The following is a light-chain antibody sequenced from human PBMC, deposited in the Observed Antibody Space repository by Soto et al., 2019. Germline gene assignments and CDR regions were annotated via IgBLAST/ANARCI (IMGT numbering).Light chain of an antibody. CDR2: DDS. J-gene: IGLJ1*01. V-gene: IGLV3-21*02. CDR1: NSGSKS. Sequence: SYDRTKPPAVSVARGQTARISCGGNNSGSKSVHWYQQKPGQATVLVVYDDSDRPSGIPERFSGSNYGNTATLTISRVDSVDEADYYCQVWDSSSDHPYVFGTGTKVTVL. CDR3: QVWDSSSDHPYV.